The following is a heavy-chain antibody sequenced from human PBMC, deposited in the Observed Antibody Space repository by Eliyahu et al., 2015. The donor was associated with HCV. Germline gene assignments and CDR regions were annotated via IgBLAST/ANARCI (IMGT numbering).Heavy chain of an antibody. J-gene: IGHJ3*02. CDR2: IYYSGST. Sequence: QLQLQESGPGLVKPSETLSLTCTVSXGXISSSSYYWGWIRQPXGKGLEWIGSIYYSGSTYYNPSLKSRVTISVDTSKNQFSLKLSSVTAADTAVYYCATEEDGDYAFDIWGQGTMVTVSS. D-gene: IGHD4-17*01. CDR1: XGXISSSSYY. V-gene: IGHV4-39*07. CDR3: ATEEDGDYAFDI.